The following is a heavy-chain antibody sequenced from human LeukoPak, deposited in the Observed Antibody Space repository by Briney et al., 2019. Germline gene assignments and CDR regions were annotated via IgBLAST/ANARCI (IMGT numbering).Heavy chain of an antibody. Sequence: SVKVSCKASGGTFSSYAISWVRQAPGQGLEWMGGIIPIFGTANYAQKFQGRVTITADESTSTAYMELSSLRSEDTAVYYCASSRGPLVIYYYYYMDVWGKGTTVTVSS. J-gene: IGHJ6*03. CDR1: GGTFSSYA. D-gene: IGHD3-22*01. CDR2: IIPIFGTA. CDR3: ASSRGPLVIYYYYYMDV. V-gene: IGHV1-69*13.